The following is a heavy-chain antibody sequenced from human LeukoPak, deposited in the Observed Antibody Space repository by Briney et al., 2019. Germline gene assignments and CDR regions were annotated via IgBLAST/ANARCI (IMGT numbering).Heavy chain of an antibody. CDR3: TRASSGIHWN. CDR1: GFTFGDYA. V-gene: IGHV3-49*04. Sequence: PGGSLRLSCTASGFTFGDYAMSWVRQAPGKGLEWVGFIRSKAYGGTTEYAASVKGRFTISRDDSKSIAYLQMNSLKTEDTAVYYCTRASSGIHWNWGQGTLVTVSS. CDR2: IRSKAYGGTT. D-gene: IGHD1-26*01. J-gene: IGHJ4*02.